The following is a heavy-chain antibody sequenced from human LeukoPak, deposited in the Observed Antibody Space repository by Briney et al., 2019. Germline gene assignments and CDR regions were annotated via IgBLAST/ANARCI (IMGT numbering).Heavy chain of an antibody. D-gene: IGHD2-2*01. V-gene: IGHV4-59*01. CDR1: GGSISSYY. J-gene: IGHJ4*02. CDR3: ARTVCSSTSCWFDY. CDR2: IYYSGST. Sequence: KPSETLSLTCTLSGGSISSYYWSWIRQPPGKGLEWSGYIYYSGSTNYNPSLKSRVTISVDTSKSQFSLKLSSVTAADTAVYYCARTVCSSTSCWFDYWGEGTLVTVSS.